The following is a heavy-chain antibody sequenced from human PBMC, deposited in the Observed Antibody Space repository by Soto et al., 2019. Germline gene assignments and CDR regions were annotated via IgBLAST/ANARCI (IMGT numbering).Heavy chain of an antibody. D-gene: IGHD3-3*01. Sequence: ASVKVSCKASGGTFSSYAISWVRQAPGQGLEWMGGIIPIFGTANYAQKFQGRATITADESTSTAYMELSSLRSEDTAVYYCATSLRFLEWLVRYYYYGMDVWGQGTTVNVSS. V-gene: IGHV1-69*13. CDR2: IIPIFGTA. J-gene: IGHJ6*02. CDR1: GGTFSSYA. CDR3: ATSLRFLEWLVRYYYYGMDV.